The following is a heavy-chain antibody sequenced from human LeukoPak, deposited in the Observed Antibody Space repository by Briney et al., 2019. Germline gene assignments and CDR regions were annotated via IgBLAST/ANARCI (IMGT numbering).Heavy chain of an antibody. CDR1: GFSFSSYW. J-gene: IGHJ4*02. Sequence: GGSLRLSCEGSGFSFSSYWMTWVRQLPGKGPEWVANIRQDESERYFADSVKGRFTISRDNAKNSLYLQMNSLRAEDTAVYYCARDRYSGSYPLDYWGQGTLVTVSS. CDR2: IRQDESER. D-gene: IGHD1-26*01. V-gene: IGHV3-7*03. CDR3: ARDRYSGSYPLDY.